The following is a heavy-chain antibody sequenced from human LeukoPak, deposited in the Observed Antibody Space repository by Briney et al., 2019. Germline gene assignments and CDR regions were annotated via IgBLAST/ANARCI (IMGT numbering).Heavy chain of an antibody. CDR1: GGTFSSYA. J-gene: IGHJ6*03. CDR3: ARSAPYDILKYYYMDV. CDR2: IIPIFDTA. V-gene: IGHV1-69*05. D-gene: IGHD3-9*01. Sequence: SVKVSCKASGGTFSSYAISWVRQAPGQGLEWMGRIIPIFDTANYAQKLQGRVTITTDESTSTANMELSSLRSEDTAVYYCARSAPYDILKYYYMDVWGKGTTVTVSS.